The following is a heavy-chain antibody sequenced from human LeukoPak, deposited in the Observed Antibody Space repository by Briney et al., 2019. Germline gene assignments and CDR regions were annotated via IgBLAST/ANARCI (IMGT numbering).Heavy chain of an antibody. CDR3: ARGAPYYYDSSGYYPYNWFDP. V-gene: IGHV4-59*01. J-gene: IGHJ5*02. D-gene: IGHD3-22*01. CDR2: IYYSGST. CDR1: GGSISSYY. Sequence: SETLSLTCTVSGGSISSYYWSWIRQPPGKGLEWIGYIYYSGSTNYNPSLKSRVTISVDTSKNQFSLKLSSVTAADTAVYYCARGAPYYYDSSGYYPYNWFDPWGQGTLVTVSS.